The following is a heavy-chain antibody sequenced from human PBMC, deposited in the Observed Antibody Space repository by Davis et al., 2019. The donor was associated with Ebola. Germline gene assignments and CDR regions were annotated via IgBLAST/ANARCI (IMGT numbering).Heavy chain of an antibody. CDR2: ISSSSSYI. D-gene: IGHD3-3*01. CDR3: ARDLYDFWSGYYMVYFDY. Sequence: PGGSLRLSCAASGFTFSDYGMYWVRQAPGKGLEWVSSISSSSSYIYYADSVKGRFTISRDNAKNSLYLQMNSLRAEDTAVYYCARDLYDFWSGYYMVYFDYWGQGTLVTVSS. V-gene: IGHV3-21*01. CDR1: GFTFSDYG. J-gene: IGHJ4*02.